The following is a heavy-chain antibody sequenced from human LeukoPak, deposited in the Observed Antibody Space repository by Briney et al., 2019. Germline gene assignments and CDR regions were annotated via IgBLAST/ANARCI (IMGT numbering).Heavy chain of an antibody. V-gene: IGHV1-69*13. CDR1: GGTFSSYA. Sequence: ASVKVSCKASGGTFSSYAISWVRQAPGQGLEWMGGIIPIFGTANYAQKFQGRVTITADESTSTAYMELSSLRSEDTAVYYCASSFLLYXXXXXXXMXVXGXGXTVXXS. CDR3: ASSFLLYXXXXXXXMXV. D-gene: IGHD1-14*01. CDR2: IIPIFGTA. J-gene: IGHJ6*03.